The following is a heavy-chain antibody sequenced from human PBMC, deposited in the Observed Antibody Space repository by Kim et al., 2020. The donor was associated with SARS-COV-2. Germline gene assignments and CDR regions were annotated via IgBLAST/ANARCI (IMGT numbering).Heavy chain of an antibody. CDR3: ARQIDDFCSGVDP. J-gene: IGHJ5*02. Sequence: GGSLRLSCAASGFTFSDSNMNWVRQAPGKGLEWVSYISRSSRTIFYADSVRGRFTISSDNAKKSLYLQINILRDNDTAVYFCARQIDDFCSGVDPWCQGT. CDR1: GFTFSDSN. CDR2: ISRSSRTI. D-gene: IGHD2-21*02. V-gene: IGHV3-48*02.